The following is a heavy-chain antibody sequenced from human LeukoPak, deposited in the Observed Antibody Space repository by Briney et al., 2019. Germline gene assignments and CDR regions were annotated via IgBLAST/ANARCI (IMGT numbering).Heavy chain of an antibody. D-gene: IGHD6-19*01. CDR3: ATIGYSSGWADY. CDR2: ISSSSSYI. CDR1: GFTFSSYS. J-gene: IGHJ4*02. V-gene: IGHV3-21*01. Sequence: GSLRLSWAASGFTFSSYSMNLVRQAPGKGLEWVSSISSSSSYIYYADSVKGRFTISRDNAKNSLYLQMNSLRAEDTAVYYCATIGYSSGWADYWGQGTLVTVSS.